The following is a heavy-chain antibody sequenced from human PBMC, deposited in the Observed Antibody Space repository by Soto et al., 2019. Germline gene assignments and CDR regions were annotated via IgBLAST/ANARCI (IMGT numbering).Heavy chain of an antibody. D-gene: IGHD6-13*01. CDR2: INAGNGNT. J-gene: IGHJ4*02. CDR3: ARGSGTAAAGIVRY. V-gene: IGHV1-3*01. Sequence: EASVKVSCKASGYTFTSYAMHWVRQAPGQRLEWMGWINAGNGNTKYSQKFQGRVTITRDTSASTAYMELSSLRSEDTAVYYCARGSGTAAAGIVRYWGQGTLVTVSS. CDR1: GYTFTSYA.